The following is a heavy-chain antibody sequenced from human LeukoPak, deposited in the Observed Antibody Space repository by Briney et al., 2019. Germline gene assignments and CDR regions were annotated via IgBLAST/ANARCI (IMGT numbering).Heavy chain of an antibody. CDR2: IRSRTDGGTT. V-gene: IGHV3-15*07. Sequence: GGSLRLSCAASGFTFSSYWMNWVRQAPGKGLEWVGRIRSRTDGGTTDYAAPVKGRFTISRDDSKKTLYLQMNILKTEDTAVYYCAKGFGSYDSSDFDSWGQGTLVTVSS. D-gene: IGHD3-22*01. CDR1: GFTFSSYW. J-gene: IGHJ4*02. CDR3: AKGFGSYDSSDFDS.